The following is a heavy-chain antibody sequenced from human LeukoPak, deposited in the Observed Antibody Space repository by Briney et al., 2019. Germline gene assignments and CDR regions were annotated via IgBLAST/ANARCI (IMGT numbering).Heavy chain of an antibody. D-gene: IGHD3-10*01. CDR1: GFTFSDYT. CDR3: ARGRGFGGSGELSP. V-gene: IGHV3-21*01. J-gene: IGHJ5*02. Sequence: GGSLRLSCAASGFTFSDYTMNWVRQAPGKGLEWVSSIGSVTTYIYYADSVKGRFTISRDNAKNTLYLQLNSLRAEDTAVYYCARGRGFGGSGELSPWGRGTVVTVSS. CDR2: IGSVTTYI.